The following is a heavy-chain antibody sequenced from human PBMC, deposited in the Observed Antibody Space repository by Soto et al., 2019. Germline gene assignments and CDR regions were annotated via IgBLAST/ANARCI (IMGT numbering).Heavy chain of an antibody. CDR3: AREGWLGELLY. D-gene: IGHD3-10*01. J-gene: IGHJ4*02. Sequence: VQLVQSGNVVQKPGASVKVSCKTSGYTFSSYGIIWVRQAPGQGLEWMGWISGYNGNADYAQHFKGRVNMTTDTSTTTVFMELRNLRSDDTALYYCAREGWLGELLYWGQGSLVVVS. V-gene: IGHV1-18*01. CDR1: GYTFSSYG. CDR2: ISGYNGNA.